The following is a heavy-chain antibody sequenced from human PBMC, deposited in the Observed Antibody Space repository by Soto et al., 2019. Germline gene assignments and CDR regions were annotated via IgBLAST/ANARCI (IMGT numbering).Heavy chain of an antibody. CDR3: ARHLYSGYGPDTFEV. V-gene: IGHV5-51*01. J-gene: IGHJ3*01. CDR2: IYPGDSDT. D-gene: IGHD5-12*01. CDR1: GYSFIRYW. Sequence: EVQLVQSGAEVKKPGESLKISCQGSGYSFIRYWIGWVRQMPGKGLEWMGIIYPGDSDTRYSPSFEGQVTISADKSTSTAYLEWSSLKATDTAMYFCARHLYSGYGPDTFEVWGQGTMVTVSS.